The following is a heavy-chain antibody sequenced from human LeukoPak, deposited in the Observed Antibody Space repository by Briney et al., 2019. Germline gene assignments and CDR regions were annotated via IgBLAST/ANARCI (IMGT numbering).Heavy chain of an antibody. CDR3: AEPEGGYYDIRPD. CDR2: IAHDGSYE. Sequence: GGSLRLSCVTSAFTFSDYPMHWVRQAPGKGLEWVAVIAHDGSYEFHADSVKGRFTISRDNSKNTLYLQMNSLRAEDTAVYYCAEPEGGYYDIRPDWGQGTLVTVSS. J-gene: IGHJ4*02. D-gene: IGHD3-22*01. V-gene: IGHV3-30*04. CDR1: AFTFSDYP.